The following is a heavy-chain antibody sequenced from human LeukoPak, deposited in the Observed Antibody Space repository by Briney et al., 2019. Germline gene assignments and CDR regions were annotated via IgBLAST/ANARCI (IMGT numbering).Heavy chain of an antibody. CDR3: ARALGYCSSTSCRYFGY. V-gene: IGHV3-48*04. CDR2: INSGSSII. Sequence: GGSLRLSCAASGFIFSSYSMDWVRQAPGKGLEWVSYINSGSSIIYYADSVKGRFTISRDNAKNSLYLQMNSLRAEDTAVYYCARALGYCSSTSCRYFGYWGQGTLVTVSS. J-gene: IGHJ4*02. D-gene: IGHD2-2*01. CDR1: GFIFSSYS.